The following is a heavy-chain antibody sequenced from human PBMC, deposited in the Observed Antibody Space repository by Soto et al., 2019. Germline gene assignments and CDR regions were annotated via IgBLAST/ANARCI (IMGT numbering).Heavy chain of an antibody. V-gene: IGHV3-21*01. CDR2: ISSSSSHI. Sequence: KSGGSLRLSCAASGFTFRSYSMNWVRQAPGKGLEWISCISSSSSHIYYADSMKGRFTISRDNAKNSLYLQMNSLRAEDTAVYYCARVVSTVTTVYGMDVWGQGTTVTVSS. J-gene: IGHJ6*02. D-gene: IGHD4-17*01. CDR1: GFTFRSYS. CDR3: ARVVSTVTTVYGMDV.